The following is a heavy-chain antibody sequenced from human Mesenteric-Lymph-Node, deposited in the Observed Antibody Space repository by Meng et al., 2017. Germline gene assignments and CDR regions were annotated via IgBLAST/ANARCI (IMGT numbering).Heavy chain of an antibody. CDR2: ISSSATDI. CDR1: GGSISSSSYY. CDR3: ARGGGGSYFRQTDY. D-gene: IGHD1-26*01. V-gene: IGHV3-11*04. J-gene: IGHJ4*02. Sequence: LSLTCTVSGGSISSSSYYWGWIRQAPGKGLEWVSYISSSATDIYYADSVKGRFTISRDNAKNSLYLQMNSLRAEDTAVYYCARGGGGSYFRQTDYWGQGTLVTVSS.